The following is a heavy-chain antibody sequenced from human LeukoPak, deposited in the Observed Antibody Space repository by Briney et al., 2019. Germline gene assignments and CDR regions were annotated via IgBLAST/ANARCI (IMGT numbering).Heavy chain of an antibody. CDR2: ISYDGSNK. D-gene: IGHD3-10*01. J-gene: IGHJ4*02. V-gene: IGHV3-30*18. Sequence: PGGSLRLSCAASGFTFSSYGMHWVRQAPGKGLEWVAVISYDGSNKYYADSVKGRFTISRDNSKNTLYLQMNSLRAEDTAVYYCAKDPSRLLWFGESPDYWGQGTLVTVSS. CDR3: AKDPSRLLWFGESPDY. CDR1: GFTFSSYG.